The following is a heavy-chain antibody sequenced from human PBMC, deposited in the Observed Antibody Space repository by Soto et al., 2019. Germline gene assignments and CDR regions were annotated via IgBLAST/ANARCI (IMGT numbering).Heavy chain of an antibody. CDR1: GGSISRGGYS. D-gene: IGHD4-17*01. V-gene: IGHV4-30-2*01. Sequence: PLEILSLTCAVSGGSISRGGYSWSWIRQPPGKGLEWIGYIYNSGSTYYNPSLKSRVTISVDRSKNQFSLKLSSVTAADTAVYYCARVVTTVTTIDYWGQGTLVTVSS. CDR2: IYNSGST. J-gene: IGHJ4*02. CDR3: ARVVTTVTTIDY.